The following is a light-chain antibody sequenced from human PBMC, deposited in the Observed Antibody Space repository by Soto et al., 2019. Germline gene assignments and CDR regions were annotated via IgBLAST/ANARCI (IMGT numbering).Light chain of an antibody. V-gene: IGLV3-25*02. CDR3: QSADISGTYVV. CDR1: ALSIQN. J-gene: IGLJ2*01. CDR2: KDT. Sequence: SYELTQPPSVSVSPGQTARITCSGDALSIQNVYWYQQKPGQAPVMVIYKDTERPSGIPERFSGSSSGTTVTLTISGVLAEDEADYFCQSADISGTYVVFSGGTKLTVL.